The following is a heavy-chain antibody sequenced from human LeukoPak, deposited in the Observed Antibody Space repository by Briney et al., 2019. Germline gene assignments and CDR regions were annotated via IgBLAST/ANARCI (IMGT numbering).Heavy chain of an antibody. CDR3: AILRDY. J-gene: IGHJ4*02. Sequence: GGSLRLSRAASGFIFSTYWVNWVRQAPGKGLERVAKIKQDGSEKYYVDSVKGRFTISRDNANNSIYLQMNSLRADDTAVYYCAILRDYWGQGILVTVSS. D-gene: IGHD3-10*01. CDR2: IKQDGSEK. V-gene: IGHV3-7*05. CDR1: GFIFSTYW.